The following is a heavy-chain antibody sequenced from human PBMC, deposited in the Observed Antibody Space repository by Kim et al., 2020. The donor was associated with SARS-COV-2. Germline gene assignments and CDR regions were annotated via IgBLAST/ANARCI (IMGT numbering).Heavy chain of an antibody. D-gene: IGHD3-22*01. CDR2: ISSSSSYT. V-gene: IGHV3-11*05. Sequence: GGSLRLSCAASGFTFSDYYMSWIRQAPGKGLEWVSYISSSSSYTNYADSVKGRFTISRDNAKNSLYLQMNSLRAEDTAVYYCARVSVDDSSGQYFQHWGQGTLVTVSS. CDR3: ARVSVDDSSGQYFQH. CDR1: GFTFSDYY. J-gene: IGHJ1*01.